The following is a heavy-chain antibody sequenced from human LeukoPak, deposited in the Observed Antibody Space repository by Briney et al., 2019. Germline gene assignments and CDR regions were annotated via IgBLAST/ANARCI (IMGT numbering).Heavy chain of an antibody. CDR1: GFDLSNYS. CDR2: SRKTIGRV. J-gene: IGHJ4*02. CDR3: VRDPDALDH. V-gene: IGHV3-48*02. Sequence: GGSLRLSCAASGFDLSNYSMNWVRQAPRKGLEWIAYSRKTIGRVYYADSVKGRFTISRDNARASLFLQMNSLTDEDTAVYYCVRDPDALDHWGQGILVTVSS.